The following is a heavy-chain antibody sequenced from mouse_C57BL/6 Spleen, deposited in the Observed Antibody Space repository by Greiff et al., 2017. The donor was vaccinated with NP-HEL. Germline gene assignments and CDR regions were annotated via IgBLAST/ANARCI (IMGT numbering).Heavy chain of an antibody. CDR3: TGGGLLWWGMDY. D-gene: IGHD1-1*02. V-gene: IGHV6-3*01. CDR1: GFTFSNYW. Sequence: EVKVEESGGGLVQPGGSMKLSCVASGFTFSNYWMNWVRQSPEKGLEWVAQIRLKSDNYATHYAESVKGRFTISRDDSKSSVYLQMNNLRAEDTGMYYCTGGGLLWWGMDYWGQGTSVTVSS. CDR2: IRLKSDNYAT. J-gene: IGHJ4*01.